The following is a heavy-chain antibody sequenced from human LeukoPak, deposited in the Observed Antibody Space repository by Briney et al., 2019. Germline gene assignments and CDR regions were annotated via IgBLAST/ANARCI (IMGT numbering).Heavy chain of an antibody. CDR2: IYYSGST. D-gene: IGHD2-2*01. V-gene: IGHV4-30-4*08. CDR3: AREAPQLRLFDY. J-gene: IGHJ4*02. CDR1: GGSISSGDYY. Sequence: PSQTLSLTCTVSGGSISSGDYYWGWIRQPPGKGLEWIGYIYYSGSTYYNPSLKSRVTISVDTSKNQFSLKLSSVTAADTAVYYCAREAPQLRLFDYWGQGTLVTVSS.